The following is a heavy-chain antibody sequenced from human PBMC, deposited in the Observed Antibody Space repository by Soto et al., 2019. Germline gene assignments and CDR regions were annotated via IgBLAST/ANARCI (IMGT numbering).Heavy chain of an antibody. J-gene: IGHJ4*02. CDR2: ISYDGSNK. D-gene: IGHD6-19*01. Sequence: GGSLRLSCAASGFTFSSYGMHWVRQAPGKGLEWVAVISYDGSNKYYADSVKGRFTISRDNSKNTLYLQMNSLRAEDTAVYYCVKDRYSSAFDYWGQGTLVTVSS. CDR3: VKDRYSSAFDY. V-gene: IGHV3-30*18. CDR1: GFTFSSYG.